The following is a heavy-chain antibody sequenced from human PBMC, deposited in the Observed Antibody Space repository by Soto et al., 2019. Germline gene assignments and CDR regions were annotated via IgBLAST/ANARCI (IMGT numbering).Heavy chain of an antibody. CDR1: GFTFRSYS. J-gene: IGHJ4*02. CDR2: ISYDGGNK. Sequence: PGGSLRLSCAASGFTFRSYSMHWVRQAPGKGLEWVAVISYDGGNKFYADSVKGRFTISRDNSKNTLYLQMNGLRGEDTALYYCARASESSGRYGDFDYWGQGTLLTVSS. V-gene: IGHV3-30-3*01. CDR3: ARASESSGRYGDFDY. D-gene: IGHD6-19*01.